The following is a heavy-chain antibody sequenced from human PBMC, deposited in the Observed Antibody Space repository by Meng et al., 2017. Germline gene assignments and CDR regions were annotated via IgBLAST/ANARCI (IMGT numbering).Heavy chain of an antibody. CDR3: AKDMNGDYISVFDY. V-gene: IGHV3-9*01. Sequence: SLKISCAASGFTFDDYAMHWVRQAPGKGLEWVSGISWNSGSIGYADSVKGRFTISRDNAKNSLYLQMNSLRAEDTALYYCAKDMNGDYISVFDYWGQGTLVTVYS. CDR2: ISWNSGSI. J-gene: IGHJ4*02. CDR1: GFTFDDYA. D-gene: IGHD4-17*01.